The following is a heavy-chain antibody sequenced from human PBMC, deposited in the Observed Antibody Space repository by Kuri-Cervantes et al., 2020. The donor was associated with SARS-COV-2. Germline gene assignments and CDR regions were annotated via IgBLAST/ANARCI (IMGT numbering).Heavy chain of an antibody. CDR2: INHSGST. J-gene: IGHJ4*02. CDR1: GGSISSYY. Sequence: SETLSLTCTVSGGSISSYYWNWIRQPPGKGLEWIGEINHSGSTNYNPSLKSRVTISVDTSKNQFSLKLSSVTAADTAVYYCARGTGDLDYWGQGTLVTVSS. D-gene: IGHD7-27*01. V-gene: IGHV4-34*01. CDR3: ARGTGDLDY.